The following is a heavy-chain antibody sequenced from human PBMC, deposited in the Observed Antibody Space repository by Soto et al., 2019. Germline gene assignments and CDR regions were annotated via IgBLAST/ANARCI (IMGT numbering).Heavy chain of an antibody. D-gene: IGHD1-1*01. V-gene: IGHV3-23*01. CDR1: GITFSSYA. CDR3: AKRATGTYFDY. Sequence: GGSLRLSCAASGITFSSYAMNWVRQAPGKGLEWVSVISGSGGSTYYADSVKGRFTISRDNSKNTLYLQMNSLRAEDTAVYYCAKRATGTYFDYWGQGTQVTVSS. CDR2: ISGSGGST. J-gene: IGHJ4*02.